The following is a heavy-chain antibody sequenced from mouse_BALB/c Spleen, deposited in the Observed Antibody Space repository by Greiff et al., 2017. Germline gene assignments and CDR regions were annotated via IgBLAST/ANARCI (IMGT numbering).Heavy chain of an antibody. Sequence: VQGVESGAELMKPGASVKISCKATGYTFSSYWIEWVKQRPGHGLEWIGEILPGSGSTNYNEKFKGKATFTADTSSNTAYMQLSSLTSEDSAVYYCAREGYDDLHYAMDYWGQGTSVTVSS. J-gene: IGHJ4*01. CDR2: ILPGSGST. D-gene: IGHD2-2*01. CDR3: AREGYDDLHYAMDY. CDR1: GYTFSSYW. V-gene: IGHV1-9*01.